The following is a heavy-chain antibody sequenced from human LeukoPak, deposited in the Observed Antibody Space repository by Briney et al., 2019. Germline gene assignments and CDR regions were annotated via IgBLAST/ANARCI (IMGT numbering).Heavy chain of an antibody. V-gene: IGHV4-59*01. D-gene: IGHD4/OR15-4a*01. Sequence: PSETLSLTCTVSGGSISNYFWSWIRQPAGKGLEWIGYIYYSGSTNYNPSLKSRVTISVDTSKNQFSLKLSSVTAADTAVYYCARRAGAYSHPYDYWGQGTLVTVSS. CDR1: GGSISNYF. CDR2: IYYSGST. J-gene: IGHJ4*02. CDR3: ARRAGAYSHPYDY.